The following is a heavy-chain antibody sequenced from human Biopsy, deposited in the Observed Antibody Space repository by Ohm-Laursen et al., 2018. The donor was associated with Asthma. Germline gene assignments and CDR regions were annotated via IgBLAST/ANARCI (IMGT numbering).Heavy chain of an antibody. CDR3: ARAGALIVGATMGY. CDR1: GYPSIGYH. J-gene: IGHJ4*02. D-gene: IGHD1-26*01. V-gene: IGHV1-2*06. CDR2: INPNSGAT. Sequence: ASVKVSCKASGYPSIGYHIHWMRQAPGQGLEWMGRINPNSGATNYAQKFQGRVTMIRDTSISTAYMEVSRLRSDDTAVYYCARAGALIVGATMGYWGQGTLVTVSS.